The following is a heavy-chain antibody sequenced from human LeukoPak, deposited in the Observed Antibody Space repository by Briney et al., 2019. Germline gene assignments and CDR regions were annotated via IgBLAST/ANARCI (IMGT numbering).Heavy chain of an antibody. CDR2: INPNSGGT. D-gene: IGHD6-13*01. J-gene: IGHJ4*02. CDR3: ARVDAASLAVHY. Sequence: ASVRVSCKASGYTFTGYYLNWVRQAPGQGLEWMGRINPNSGGTNSGQKFQGRVTMTRDTSISTAYLELSSLTFDDTAVYYCARVDAASLAVHYWGQGTLVTVSS. V-gene: IGHV1-2*02. CDR1: GYTFTGYY.